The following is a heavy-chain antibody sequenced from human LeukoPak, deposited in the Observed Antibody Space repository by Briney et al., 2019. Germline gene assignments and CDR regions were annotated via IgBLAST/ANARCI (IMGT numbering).Heavy chain of an antibody. CDR2: INHSGST. V-gene: IGHV4-34*01. J-gene: IGHJ6*03. CDR3: ARQPGRGDMDV. CDR1: GGSFSGYY. D-gene: IGHD3-10*01. Sequence: SETLSLTCAVYGGSFSGYYWSWIRQPPGKGLEWIGEINHSGSTNYNPSLKSRVTISVDTSKNQFSLKLSSVTAADTAVYYCARQPGRGDMDVWGKGTTVTVSS.